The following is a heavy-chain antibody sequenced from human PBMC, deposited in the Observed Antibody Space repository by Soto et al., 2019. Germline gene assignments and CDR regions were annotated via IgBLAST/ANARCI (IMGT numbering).Heavy chain of an antibody. V-gene: IGHV3-30*09. J-gene: IGHJ4*02. D-gene: IGHD2-2*01. CDR1: GFTFSPYA. CDR3: ARARLDTPALDY. Sequence: QVQLVESGGGVVQPGRSLRLSCAASGFTFSPYAMHWVRQAPGKGLEWVAVISYDGNNKNYADSVNGRLAISRDNSRNTLYLQMNSLRAEDTAVYYCARARLDTPALDYWGQGTLVTVSS. CDR2: ISYDGNNK.